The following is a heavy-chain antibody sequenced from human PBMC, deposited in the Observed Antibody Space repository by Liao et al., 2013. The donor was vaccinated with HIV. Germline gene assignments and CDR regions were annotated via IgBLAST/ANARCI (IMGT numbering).Heavy chain of an antibody. J-gene: IGHJ4*02. V-gene: IGHV4-59*10. D-gene: IGHD3-10*01. CDR1: GGSISSYQ. Sequence: QVQLQQWGAGLLKPSETLSLTCAVYGGSISSYQWNWIRQPAGKGLEWIGRVYTSGSTNYNPSLKSRVTISVDTSKNQFSLNLSSVTAADTAVYYCARDLFAGGFDYWGQGTLVTVSS. CDR2: VYTSGST. CDR3: ARDLFAGGFDY.